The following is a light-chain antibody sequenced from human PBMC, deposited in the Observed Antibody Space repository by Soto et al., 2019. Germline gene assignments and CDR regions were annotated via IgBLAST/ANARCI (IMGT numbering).Light chain of an antibody. CDR1: QGITTD. CDR3: LQHKSYPYT. Sequence: DIQMTQSPSSLSASVGDRVTITCRASQGITTDLAWYQQKPGKAPKRLIYAASSLQSGVPSRFSGSVSGTEFTLTITSLQPEDFATYFCLQHKSYPYTFGQGTKLEIK. V-gene: IGKV1-17*01. CDR2: AAS. J-gene: IGKJ2*01.